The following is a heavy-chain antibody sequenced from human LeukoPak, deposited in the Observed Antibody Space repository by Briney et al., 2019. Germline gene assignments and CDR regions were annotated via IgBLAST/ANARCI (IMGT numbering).Heavy chain of an antibody. CDR2: IKQDGSEK. Sequence: GGTLRLSCAASGFTFSSHWMSWVRKAPGQGLEWVANIKQDGSEKYYVDSVKGRFTIYRDNAKNSLYLQINSLRAEDTAVYYCARGTYYYDSSGYPIDYWGQGTLVTVSS. CDR3: ARGTYYYDSSGYPIDY. V-gene: IGHV3-7*01. D-gene: IGHD3-22*01. CDR1: GFTFSSHW. J-gene: IGHJ4*02.